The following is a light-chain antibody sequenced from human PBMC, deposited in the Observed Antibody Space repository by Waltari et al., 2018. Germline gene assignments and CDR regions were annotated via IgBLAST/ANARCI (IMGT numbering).Light chain of an antibody. CDR2: EAS. Sequence: VVTQSPATLSLSPGERAPLSCTASESVSNSLAWYQQKPGQGPRLLLYEASNRATGIPARFSGSGSGTDFTLTINNVEPEDFALYFCQQRFSWPPTFGGGTKVDI. V-gene: IGKV3-11*01. J-gene: IGKJ4*01. CDR3: QQRFSWPPT. CDR1: ESVSNS.